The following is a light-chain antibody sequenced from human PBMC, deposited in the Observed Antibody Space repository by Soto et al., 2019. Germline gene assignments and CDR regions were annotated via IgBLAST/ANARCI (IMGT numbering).Light chain of an antibody. Sequence: DIQMTQSPSTLSGSVGYRVTITCRASQTISSWLAWYQQKKGKAPKLLIYKASTLKSGVPSRFSGNGSGTEFTLTISRLQPDDFATYYCQHYNSYSEAFGQGTKVDIK. J-gene: IGKJ1*01. CDR3: QHYNSYSEA. V-gene: IGKV1-5*03. CDR2: KAS. CDR1: QTISSW.